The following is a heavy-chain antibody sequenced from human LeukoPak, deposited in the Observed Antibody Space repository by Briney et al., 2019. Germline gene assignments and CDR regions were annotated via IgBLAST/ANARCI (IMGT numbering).Heavy chain of an antibody. J-gene: IGHJ4*02. CDR1: GGSISSGGYY. D-gene: IGHD6-13*01. Sequence: KSSETLSLTCTVSGGSISSGGYYWSWIRQHPGKGLEWIGYIYYSGSTYYNPSLKSRVTISVDTSKNQFPLKLSSVTAADTAVYYCARVGAAAGIYYFDYWGQGTLVTVSS. V-gene: IGHV4-31*03. CDR3: ARVGAAAGIYYFDY. CDR2: IYYSGST.